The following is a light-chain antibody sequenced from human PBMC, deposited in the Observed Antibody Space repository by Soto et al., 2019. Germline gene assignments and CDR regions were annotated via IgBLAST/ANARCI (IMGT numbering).Light chain of an antibody. CDR1: QSVSSSY. J-gene: IGKJ1*01. V-gene: IGKV3-20*01. CDR2: GAS. CDR3: QRYGSSTWT. Sequence: EIVLTQSPGTLSLSPGERATLSCRASQSVSSSYLAWYQQKPGQAPRLLIYGASSRATGIPDRVSGRGPGTDFPLPISRLEPEDLAVYSCQRYGSSTWTSGQGTRVDIK.